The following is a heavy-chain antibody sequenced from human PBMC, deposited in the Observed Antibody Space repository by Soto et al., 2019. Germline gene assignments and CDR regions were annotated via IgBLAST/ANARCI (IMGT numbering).Heavy chain of an antibody. CDR2: IYYSGST. V-gene: IGHV4-59*01. CDR3: ARDRDWSDY. J-gene: IGHJ4*02. Sequence: PSETLSLTCTVSGGSISSYYWSWIRQPPGKGLEWIGYIYYSGSTNYNPSLKSRVTISVDTSKNQFSLKLSSVTAADTAVYYCARDRDWSDYWGQGTLVTV. CDR1: GGSISSYY. D-gene: IGHD3-9*01.